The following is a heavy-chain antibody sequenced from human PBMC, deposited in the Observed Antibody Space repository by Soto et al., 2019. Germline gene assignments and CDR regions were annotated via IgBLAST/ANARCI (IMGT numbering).Heavy chain of an antibody. CDR2: IRHGGPSK. J-gene: IGHJ6*02. V-gene: IGHV3-33*01. CDR1: GFTFSSFD. Sequence: GGSLRLSCVASGFTFSSFDMDWVRQAPGKGLEWVADIRHGGPSKYYADSVKGRFSISRDNSKNTLYLQMTSLTAEDTAVYYCARALAYKMAHYYYYFGMDVWGPGTTVTVSS. CDR3: ARALAYKMAHYYYYFGMDV. D-gene: IGHD1-1*01.